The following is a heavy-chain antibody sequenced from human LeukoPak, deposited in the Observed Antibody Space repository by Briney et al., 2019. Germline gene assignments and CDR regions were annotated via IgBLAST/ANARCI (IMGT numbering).Heavy chain of an antibody. CDR1: GGSISATNW. CDR2: VHLNGRT. CDR3: AREGGFYRPLDY. J-gene: IGHJ4*02. Sequence: SETLSLTCDVSGGSISATNWWTWIRQPPGGGLEWIGEVHLNGRTHYSPSLESRVTMSADMSENHISLQLTSVTAADTAVYYCAREGGFYRPLDYSGPGTLVIVSS. D-gene: IGHD2/OR15-2a*01. V-gene: IGHV4-4*02.